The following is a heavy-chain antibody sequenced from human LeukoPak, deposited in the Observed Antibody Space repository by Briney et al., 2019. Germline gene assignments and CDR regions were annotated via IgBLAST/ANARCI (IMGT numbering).Heavy chain of an antibody. CDR2: ISGSGGST. J-gene: IGHJ4*02. D-gene: IGHD4-17*01. V-gene: IGHV3-23*01. CDR3: ARVVDHDYGDYYLDY. CDR1: GFTFSSYG. Sequence: GGTLRLSCAASGFTFSSYGMSWVRQAPGKGLEWVSAISGSGGSTDYADSVKGRLTISRDNSKNTLYLQMNRLRAEDTAVYYCARVVDHDYGDYYLDYWGQGTLVTVSS.